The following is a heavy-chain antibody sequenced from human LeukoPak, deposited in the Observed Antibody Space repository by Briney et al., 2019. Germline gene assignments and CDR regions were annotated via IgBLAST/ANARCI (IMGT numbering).Heavy chain of an antibody. J-gene: IGHJ4*02. CDR3: AREARHDYGDYYYFDY. CDR1: GGTFSSYA. Sequence: EASVKVSCKASGGTFSSYAISWVRQAPRQGLEWMGGIIPIFGTANYAQKFQGRVTITADESTSTAYMELSSLRSEDTAVYYCAREARHDYGDYYYFDYWGQGTLVTVSS. D-gene: IGHD4-17*01. CDR2: IIPIFGTA. V-gene: IGHV1-69*13.